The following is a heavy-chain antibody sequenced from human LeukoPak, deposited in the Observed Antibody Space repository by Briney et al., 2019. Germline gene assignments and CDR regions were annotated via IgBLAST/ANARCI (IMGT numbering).Heavy chain of an antibody. Sequence: GGSLRLSCAASGFTFSSYAMSWVRQAPGKGLEWVSAISGSGGSTYYADSVKGRFTNSRDNSKNTLYLQMNSLRAEDTAVYYCAKGFNYVGYYFDYWGQGTLVTISS. CDR2: ISGSGGST. D-gene: IGHD4-11*01. CDR3: AKGFNYVGYYFDY. J-gene: IGHJ4*02. V-gene: IGHV3-23*01. CDR1: GFTFSSYA.